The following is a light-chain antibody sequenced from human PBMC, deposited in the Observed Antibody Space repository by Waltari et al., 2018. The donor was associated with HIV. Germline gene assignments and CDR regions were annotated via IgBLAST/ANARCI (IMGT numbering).Light chain of an antibody. CDR1: QNIYKF. CDR3: LQSFTAPLT. Sequence: DTQMTQSTSSLSASRGERITITCRASQNIYKFLSCYQQKSGKAPNLLIYDASSLQSGVPSRFSGSGSGTEFTLTISSLQAEDFATYYCLQSFTAPLTFGPGTKLDIK. CDR2: DAS. J-gene: IGKJ3*01. V-gene: IGKV1-39*01.